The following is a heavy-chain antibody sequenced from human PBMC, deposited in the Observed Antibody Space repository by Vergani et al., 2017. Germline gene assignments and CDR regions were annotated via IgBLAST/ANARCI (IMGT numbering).Heavy chain of an antibody. CDR3: ARETPLVVTAAIFYYYYGMDV. D-gene: IGHD2-2*01. Sequence: EVQLVESGGGLVQPGGSLRLFCAASGFTFSSYEMNWVRQAPGKGLEWVSYISSSGSTIYYADSVKGRFTISRDNAKNSLYLQMNSLRAEDTAVYYCARETPLVVTAAIFYYYYGMDVWGQGTTVTVSS. CDR1: GFTFSSYE. V-gene: IGHV3-48*03. J-gene: IGHJ6*02. CDR2: ISSSGSTI.